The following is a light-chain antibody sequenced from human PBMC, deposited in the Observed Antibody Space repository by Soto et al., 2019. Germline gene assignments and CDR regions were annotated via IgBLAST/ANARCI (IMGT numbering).Light chain of an antibody. Sequence: DIQVTQSPSSLSASVGDRITITCRASESISTYLNWYQQKPGKPPSLLMYGASTLQSGVASRFTGSGAGKAFTLTITRLQPEEFATYYCQQSYSTPITCGRGTR. CDR1: ESISTY. J-gene: IGKJ5*01. CDR3: QQSYSTPIT. V-gene: IGKV1-39*01. CDR2: GAS.